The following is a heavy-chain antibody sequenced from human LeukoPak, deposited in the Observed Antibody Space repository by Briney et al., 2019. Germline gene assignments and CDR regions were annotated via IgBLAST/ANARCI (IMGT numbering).Heavy chain of an antibody. CDR1: GFTFSSYS. V-gene: IGHV3-21*01. CDR2: ISSSSSYI. Sequence: GGSLRLSCAASGFTFSSYSMNWVRQAPGKGLEWVSSISSSSSYIYYADSVKGRFTISRDNAKNSLYLQMNSLRAEDTAVYYXXXXGYGSGSYQYYFDYWGQGTLVTVSS. CDR3: XXXGYGSGSYQYYFDY. D-gene: IGHD3-10*01. J-gene: IGHJ4*02.